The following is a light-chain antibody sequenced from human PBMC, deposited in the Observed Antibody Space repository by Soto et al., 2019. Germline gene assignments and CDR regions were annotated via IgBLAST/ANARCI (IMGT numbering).Light chain of an antibody. CDR2: DVS. CDR1: SSDVGNYNY. CDR3: CSYAGSFTYV. J-gene: IGLJ1*01. V-gene: IGLV2-11*01. Sequence: SALAHPRSVSWSPGQSVTISCTGTSSDVGNYNYVSWYQQHPGKAPKLIIYDVSKRPSGVHDRFSGSKSGNTASLTISGLRADDEADYYCCSYAGSFTYVFGTGTKVTV.